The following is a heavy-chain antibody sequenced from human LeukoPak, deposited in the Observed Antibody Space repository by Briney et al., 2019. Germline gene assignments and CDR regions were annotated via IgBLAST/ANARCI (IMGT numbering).Heavy chain of an antibody. CDR1: GGSFSGYY. Sequence: RPSETLSLPCAVYGGSFSGYYWNWIRQPPGKGLEWIGEINHSGSTNYNPSLKSRVTISVDTSKNQFSLKLSSVTAADTAVYYCARRFTYYYYYMDVWGKGTTVTVSS. V-gene: IGHV4-34*01. CDR3: ARRFTYYYYYMDV. CDR2: INHSGST. J-gene: IGHJ6*03.